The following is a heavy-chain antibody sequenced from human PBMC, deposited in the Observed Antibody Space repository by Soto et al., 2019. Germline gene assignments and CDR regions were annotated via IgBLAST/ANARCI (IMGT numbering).Heavy chain of an antibody. V-gene: IGHV3-74*01. CDR3: ARGFYGDPPALDY. CDR2: IKTDGSFS. CDR1: GFTFSSSY. J-gene: IGHJ4*02. Sequence: EVQLVESGGGLVQPGGSLRLSCAASGFTFSSSYMHWVRQAPGKGLVLISRIKTDGSFSSYADSVKGRCTISRDNARNTFFLQMNSLSDDDTAVYYCARGFYGDPPALDYWGQGTLVSVSS. D-gene: IGHD4-17*01.